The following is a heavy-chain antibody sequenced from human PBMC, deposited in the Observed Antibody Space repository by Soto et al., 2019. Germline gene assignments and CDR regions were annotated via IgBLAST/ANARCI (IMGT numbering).Heavy chain of an antibody. CDR2: IYYSGST. Sequence: SETLSLTCTVSGGSISSYYWSLIRQPPGKGLEWIGYIYYSGSTNYNPSLKSRVTISVDTSKNQFSLKLSSVTAADTAVYYCARDRSSGWYRYFDYWGQGTLVTVSS. CDR3: ARDRSSGWYRYFDY. D-gene: IGHD6-19*01. J-gene: IGHJ4*02. V-gene: IGHV4-59*01. CDR1: GGSISSYY.